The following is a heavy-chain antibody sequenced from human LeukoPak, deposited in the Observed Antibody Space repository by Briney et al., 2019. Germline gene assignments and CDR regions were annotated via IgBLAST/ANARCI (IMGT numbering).Heavy chain of an antibody. V-gene: IGHV3-30*04. CDR1: GFSFSDYA. D-gene: IGHD2-8*01. CDR2: ISYNGRNT. Sequence: PGRSLRLSCEASGFSFSDYAVHWVRQAPGKGLEWVAAISYNGRNTKYADSVKGRFTISRDNSKNTLSLQMSSLRAEDTAVYYCAKDARGYCSKGACYSIDYWGQGTLVTVSS. CDR3: AKDARGYCSKGACYSIDY. J-gene: IGHJ4*02.